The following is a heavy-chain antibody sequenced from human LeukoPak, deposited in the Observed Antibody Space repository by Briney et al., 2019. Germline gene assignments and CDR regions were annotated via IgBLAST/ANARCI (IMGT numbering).Heavy chain of an antibody. CDR1: GYTFTSYG. CDR2: ISAYNGKT. CDR3: AREESWIGYYYYGMGV. J-gene: IGHJ6*01. Sequence: ASVKVSCTASGYTFTSYGITWVRQAPGQGLEWVGWISAYNGKTNYTEKLQGRVTMTTDTSTNTAYMELRSLRSDDTAVYYCAREESWIGYYYYGMGVWGKGTKVTVSS. V-gene: IGHV1-18*04. D-gene: IGHD1-1*01.